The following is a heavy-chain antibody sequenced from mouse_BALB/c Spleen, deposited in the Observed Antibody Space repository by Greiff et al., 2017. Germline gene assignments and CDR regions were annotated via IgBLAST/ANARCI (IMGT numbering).Heavy chain of an antibody. D-gene: IGHD3-1*01. J-gene: IGHJ3*01. CDR2: IDPANGNT. CDR1: GFNIKDTY. V-gene: IGHV14-3*02. Sequence: VQLQQSGAELVKPGASVELSCTASGFNIKDTYMHWVKQRPEQGLEWIGRIDPANGNTKYDPKFQGKATITADTSSNTAYLQLSSLTSEDTAVYYCARASSGFRGFAYWGQGTLVTVSA. CDR3: ARASSGFRGFAY.